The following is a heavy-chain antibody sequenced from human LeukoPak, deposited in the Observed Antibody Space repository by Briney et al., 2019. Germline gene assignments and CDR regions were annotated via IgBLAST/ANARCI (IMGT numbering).Heavy chain of an antibody. Sequence: PGGSLRLSCAASGFTFSSYWMHWVRQAPGKGLVGVSRINSDETSTSYADSVKGRFTISRDNAKKTLYLQVNSLRAEDTAVYYCARSRYGVVALFDYWGQGTLVTVSS. CDR1: GFTFSSYW. J-gene: IGHJ4*02. D-gene: IGHD2-15*01. CDR2: INSDETST. V-gene: IGHV3-74*01. CDR3: ARSRYGVVALFDY.